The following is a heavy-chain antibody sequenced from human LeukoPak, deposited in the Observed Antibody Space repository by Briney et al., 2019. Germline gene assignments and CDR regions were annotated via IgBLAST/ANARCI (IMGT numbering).Heavy chain of an antibody. Sequence: GSLRLSCAASGFTFNNAWMSWVRQAPGKGLEWVSGINWNGGRTGYADSVKGRFTISRDNAKNSLYLQMNSLRAEDTAVYYCARGPLYSSSVYYFDYWGQGTLVTVSS. D-gene: IGHD6-13*01. CDR2: INWNGGRT. CDR3: ARGPLYSSSVYYFDY. CDR1: GFTFNNAW. J-gene: IGHJ4*02. V-gene: IGHV3-20*04.